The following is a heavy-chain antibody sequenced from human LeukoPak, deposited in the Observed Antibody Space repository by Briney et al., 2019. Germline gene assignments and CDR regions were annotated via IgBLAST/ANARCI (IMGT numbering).Heavy chain of an antibody. CDR1: GFTFSSYE. J-gene: IGHJ4*02. V-gene: IGHV3-23*01. D-gene: IGHD3-10*01. Sequence: PGGSLRLSCAASGFTFSSYEMNWVRQAPGKGLEWVSAISGSTGNTYYADSVKGRFTISRDNSKNTLYLQMNSLRAEDTAVYYCAKGTMVRGFDYWGQGTLVTVSS. CDR3: AKGTMVRGFDY. CDR2: ISGSTGNT.